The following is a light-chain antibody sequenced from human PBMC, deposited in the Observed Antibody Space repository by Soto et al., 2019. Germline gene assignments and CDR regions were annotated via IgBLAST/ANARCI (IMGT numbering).Light chain of an antibody. V-gene: IGLV4-69*01. CDR1: SGHSSYA. Sequence: QLVLTQSPSASASLGASVKLTCTLSSGHSSYAIAWHQQQPEKGPRYLMKLDSDGSHTKGDAIPDRLSGSSSGAERYLTISSLQSEDESDYYSQTWGTGIHVVFGGGTKVTVL. J-gene: IGLJ2*01. CDR3: QTWGTGIHVV. CDR2: LDSDGSH.